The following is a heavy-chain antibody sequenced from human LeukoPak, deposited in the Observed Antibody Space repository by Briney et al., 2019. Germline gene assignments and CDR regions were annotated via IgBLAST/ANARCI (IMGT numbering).Heavy chain of an antibody. CDR2: IRFDVNEI. D-gene: IGHD3-10*01. CDR1: GFTFSAFG. Sequence: GGSLRLSCVASGFTFSAFGMHWVRQAPGKGLEWVTFIRFDVNEIEYADSVKDRFTISRDNSKNTLYLQMNSLRPEDTAVYYCAKEVGGPFDYWGQGTLVLVSS. J-gene: IGHJ4*02. V-gene: IGHV3-30*02. CDR3: AKEVGGPFDY.